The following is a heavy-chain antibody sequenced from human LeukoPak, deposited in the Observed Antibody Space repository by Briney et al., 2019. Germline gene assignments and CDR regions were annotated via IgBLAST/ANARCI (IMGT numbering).Heavy chain of an antibody. CDR2: ISSHSSYI. CDR3: AREKHYYGSVVDY. V-gene: IGHV3-21*01. D-gene: IGHD3-10*01. CDR1: GFTFSSYS. J-gene: IGHJ4*02. Sequence: PGGSLRLSCAASGFTFSSYSMNWVRQAPGKGLEWVSSISSHSSYIYYADSVKGRFTISRDNAKNSLYLQMNSLRAEDTAVYYCAREKHYYGSVVDYWGQGTLVTVSS.